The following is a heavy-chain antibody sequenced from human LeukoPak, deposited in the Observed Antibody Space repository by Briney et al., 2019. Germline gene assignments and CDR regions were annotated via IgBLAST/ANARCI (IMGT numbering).Heavy chain of an antibody. D-gene: IGHD2-21*01. J-gene: IGHJ4*02. Sequence: GGSLRLACAASDFTFTTYAMTWVGQAPGKGLEWVSSISGGGDITYYTDSVKGRFTISRDNSKNTLYMEMKSLRAEDTAVYYCAKASSLLRGPMVIYYFDFWGQGTLVTVSS. V-gene: IGHV3-23*01. CDR2: ISGGGDIT. CDR1: DFTFTTYA. CDR3: AKASSLLRGPMVIYYFDF.